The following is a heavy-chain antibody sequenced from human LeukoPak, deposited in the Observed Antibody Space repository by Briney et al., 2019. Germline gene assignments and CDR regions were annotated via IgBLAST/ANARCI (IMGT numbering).Heavy chain of an antibody. CDR1: GYSFTSYW. Sequence: GESLKISCKGSGYSFTSYWIGWVRQMPGKGLEWMGIIYPGDSDTRYSPSFQGQVTISAGKSISTAYLQWSSLKASDTAMYYCARRYCSGGSCYSSFDPWGQGTLVTVSP. CDR2: IYPGDSDT. CDR3: ARRYCSGGSCYSSFDP. J-gene: IGHJ5*02. V-gene: IGHV5-51*01. D-gene: IGHD2-15*01.